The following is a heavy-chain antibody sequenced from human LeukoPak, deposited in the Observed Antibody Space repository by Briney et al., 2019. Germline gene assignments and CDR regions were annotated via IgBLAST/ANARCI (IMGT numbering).Heavy chain of an antibody. J-gene: IGHJ4*02. CDR2: ISGNSGST. CDR1: GFTFSSYA. CDR3: ARVFSRIYSLFDY. V-gene: IGHV3-23*01. D-gene: IGHD2/OR15-2a*01. Sequence: GGSLRLSCAASGFTFSSYAMTWVRQAPGRGLEWVSTISGNSGSTDYADSVKGRFTISRDNAKNSLYLQMNSLRAEDTAVYYCARVFSRIYSLFDYWGQGTLVTVSS.